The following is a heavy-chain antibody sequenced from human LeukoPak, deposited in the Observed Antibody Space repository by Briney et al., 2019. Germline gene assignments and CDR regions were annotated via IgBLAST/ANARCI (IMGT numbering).Heavy chain of an antibody. D-gene: IGHD3-3*01. J-gene: IGHJ5*02. CDR3: VRVRNYDFWSGYAWFDP. CDR1: GGSFSGYY. V-gene: IGHV4-34*01. CDR2: INHSGST. Sequence: PSETLSLTCTVYGGSFSGYYWSWIRQPPGKGLEWIGEINHSGSTNYNPSLKSRVTISVDTSKNQFSLKLSSVTAADTAVYYCVRVRNYDFWSGYAWFDPWGQGTLVTVSS.